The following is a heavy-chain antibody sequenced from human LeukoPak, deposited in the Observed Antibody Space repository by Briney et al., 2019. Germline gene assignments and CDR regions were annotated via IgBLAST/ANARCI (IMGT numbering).Heavy chain of an antibody. V-gene: IGHV1-18*01. CDR3: ARDYLAVVGRDPPTDY. Sequence: AASVKVSCKASGYTFTSYGISWVRQAPGQGLEWMGWIIVYNGNTNYAQNLQGRVTMTTYTSTSTAYMELRSLRSDDTAVYYCARDYLAVVGRDPPTDYWGQGTLVTVSS. J-gene: IGHJ4*02. CDR1: GYTFTSYG. D-gene: IGHD6-19*01. CDR2: IIVYNGNT.